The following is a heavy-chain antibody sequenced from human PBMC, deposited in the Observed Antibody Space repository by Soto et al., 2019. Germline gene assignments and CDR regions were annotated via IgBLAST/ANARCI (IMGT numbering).Heavy chain of an antibody. CDR3: AREQDPPGDGYKFGY. CDR2: LYYDGNT. Sequence: QVQLQESGPGLVKPSETLSLTCTVSGGSISGNSYYWAWIRQPPGKGLEWIGSLYYDGNTHYNPSLESRVTISVDTSKNQLSLRLSSVTAADTAVYYCAREQDPPGDGYKFGYWGQGSLVTVSS. CDR1: GGSISGNSYY. V-gene: IGHV4-39*02. D-gene: IGHD6-25*01. J-gene: IGHJ4*02.